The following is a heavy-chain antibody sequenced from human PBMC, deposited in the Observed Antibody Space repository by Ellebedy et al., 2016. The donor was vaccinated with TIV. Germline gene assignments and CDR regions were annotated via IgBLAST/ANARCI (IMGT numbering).Heavy chain of an antibody. CDR1: GFTFSDFY. D-gene: IGHD1-14*01. V-gene: IGHV3-7*03. Sequence: GESLKISCAASGFTFSDFYMTWVRQTPGKGLEWVANIRHDGREEYYVDSVKGRFTISRDNAKNSLFLQMNSLRAEDTAIYYCAKTTPYGTTWAGRFDPWGQGALVTVSS. CDR3: AKTTPYGTTWAGRFDP. CDR2: IRHDGREE. J-gene: IGHJ5*02.